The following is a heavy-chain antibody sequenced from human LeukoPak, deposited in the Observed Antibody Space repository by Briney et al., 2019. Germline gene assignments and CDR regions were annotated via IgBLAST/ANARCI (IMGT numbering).Heavy chain of an antibody. CDR2: INPNSGGT. V-gene: IGHV1-2*02. CDR1: GYTFTGYC. J-gene: IGHJ5*02. D-gene: IGHD3-10*01. Sequence: GASVKVSCKASGYTFTGYCIHWVRQAPGQGLECVGWINPNSGGTSYAQKFQGRVTMTRDTSISTAYMELSRLRSDDTAVYYCARGGSGSYFSWLDPWGQGTLVTVSS. CDR3: ARGGSGSYFSWLDP.